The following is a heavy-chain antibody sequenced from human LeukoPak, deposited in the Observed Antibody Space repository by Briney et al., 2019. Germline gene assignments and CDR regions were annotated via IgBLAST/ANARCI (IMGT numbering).Heavy chain of an antibody. J-gene: IGHJ4*02. V-gene: IGHV1-3*01. CDR3: ARQMPLGEFDY. CDR2: ISGGNGNT. Sequence: ASVKVSCMASGYTFTTYAMHWVRHAPGQRREWMGWISGGNGNTRYSQKFQGRVTFTRDTSASTAYMELSSLRSEDTAVYYCARQMPLGEFDYWGQGTLVTVSS. CDR1: GYTFTTYA. D-gene: IGHD2-2*01.